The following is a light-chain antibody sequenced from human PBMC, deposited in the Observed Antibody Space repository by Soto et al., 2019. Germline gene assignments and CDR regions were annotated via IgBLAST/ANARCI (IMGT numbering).Light chain of an antibody. CDR2: GVS. CDR3: QQYGSSIT. J-gene: IGKJ5*01. V-gene: IGKV3-15*01. Sequence: EIVMTQSPATLSVSPGERPTVSSRASQSVSNKLAWYQQTPGQAPRLLIYGVSTRASGTTARFSGSWSGTEFTLTISSLQSEYLAVYYCQQYGSSITFGQGTRLEIK. CDR1: QSVSNK.